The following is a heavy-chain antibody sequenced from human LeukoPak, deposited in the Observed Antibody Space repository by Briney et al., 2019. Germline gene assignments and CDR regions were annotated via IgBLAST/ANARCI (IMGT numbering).Heavy chain of an antibody. J-gene: IGHJ5*02. CDR2: IDPSDSHT. CDR3: ARTRASSSRFFDP. D-gene: IGHD6-13*01. Sequence: HGESLKISCKGSGYSFTSYWIIWVRQMPGKGLEWMGKIDPSDSHTNYSPSFQGHVTISVDRSSSTAYLQWSSLKASDTAMYYCARTRASSSRFFDPWGQGTLVTVSS. CDR1: GYSFTSYW. V-gene: IGHV5-10-1*01.